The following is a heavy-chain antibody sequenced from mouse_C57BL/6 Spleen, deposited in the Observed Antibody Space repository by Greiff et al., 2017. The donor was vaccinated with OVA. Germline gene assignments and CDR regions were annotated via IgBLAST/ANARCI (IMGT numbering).Heavy chain of an antibody. CDR2: FYPGSGSI. Sequence: VQLQQSGAELVKPGASVKLSCKASGYTFTEYTIHWVKQRSGQGLEWIGWFYPGSGSIKYNEKFKDKATLTADKSSSTVYMELSRLTSEDSAVYFCARHALYYYGSSHYAMDYWGQGTSVTVSS. CDR3: ARHALYYYGSSHYAMDY. CDR1: GYTFTEYT. V-gene: IGHV1-62-2*01. D-gene: IGHD1-1*01. J-gene: IGHJ4*01.